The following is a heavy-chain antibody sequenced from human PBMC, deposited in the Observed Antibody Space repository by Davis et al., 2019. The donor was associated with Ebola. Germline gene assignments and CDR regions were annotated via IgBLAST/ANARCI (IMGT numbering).Heavy chain of an antibody. CDR1: EFTFSSYA. Sequence: GGSLRLSCAASEFTFSSYAMSWVRQAPGKGLDWVSTISSSGGSTYYADSMKGRFTVSRDNAKNSVFLQMNNLRDGDTAVYYCARRTYKNFDLWGPGTLVTVSS. CDR2: ISSSGGST. J-gene: IGHJ2*01. V-gene: IGHV3-23*01. D-gene: IGHD3-10*01. CDR3: ARRTYKNFDL.